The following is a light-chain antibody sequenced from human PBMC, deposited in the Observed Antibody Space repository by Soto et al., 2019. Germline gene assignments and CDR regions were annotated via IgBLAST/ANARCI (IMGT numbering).Light chain of an antibody. J-gene: IGKJ1*01. CDR1: QSVDSR. V-gene: IGKV3-11*01. CDR2: GAS. CDR3: QQRSNWPRT. Sequence: IVMTQSPATLPVSPGERATPSCRTSQSVDSRLAWYQHKPGQAPRLLIYGASNRATGIPARFSGSGSGTDFTLTISSLEPEDFAVYYCQQRSNWPRTFGQGTKVDIK.